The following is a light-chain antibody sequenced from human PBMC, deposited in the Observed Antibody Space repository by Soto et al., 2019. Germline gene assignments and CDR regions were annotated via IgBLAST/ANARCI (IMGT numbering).Light chain of an antibody. CDR3: QHYNNWPRT. V-gene: IGKV3-15*01. J-gene: IGKJ1*01. Sequence: EIVMTQSPATLSVSPGERATLSCRAGQSVSSNLAWYQQKPGQAPRLLIYGASTRPTGIPARFSGSGSGTEFTLTISSLQSEDFAVYYYQHYNNWPRTFGQGTKVEIK. CDR2: GAS. CDR1: QSVSSN.